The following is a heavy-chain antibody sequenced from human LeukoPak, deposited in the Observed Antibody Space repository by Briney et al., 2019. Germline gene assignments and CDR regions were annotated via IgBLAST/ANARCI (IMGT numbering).Heavy chain of an antibody. J-gene: IGHJ3*02. CDR2: INPNSGGT. CDR3: ARDHGSRIQLWLADAFDI. CDR1: GYTFTGYY. D-gene: IGHD5-18*01. V-gene: IGHV1-2*02. Sequence: ASVKVSCKASGYTFTGYYMHWVRQAPGQGLEWMGWINPNSGGTNYAQKFQGRVTMTRDTSISTAYMELSSLRSEDTAVYYCARDHGSRIQLWLADAFDIWGQGTMVTVSS.